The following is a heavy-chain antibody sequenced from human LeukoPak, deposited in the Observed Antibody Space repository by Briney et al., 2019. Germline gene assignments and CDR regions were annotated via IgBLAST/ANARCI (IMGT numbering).Heavy chain of an antibody. Sequence: ASVKVSCKASGYTFSNYGISWVRQAPGQGLEWMGWISGYNGETNYAQKFQGGVTMTTDKSTNTAYMDLRSLRSDDTAVYYCARTASMIRRSDIDYWGQGTLVTVSS. V-gene: IGHV1-18*01. CDR3: ARTASMIRRSDIDY. D-gene: IGHD3-10*01. CDR1: GYTFSNYG. J-gene: IGHJ4*02. CDR2: ISGYNGET.